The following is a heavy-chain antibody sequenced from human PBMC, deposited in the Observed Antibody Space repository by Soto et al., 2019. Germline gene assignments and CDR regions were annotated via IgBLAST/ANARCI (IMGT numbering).Heavy chain of an antibody. CDR2: IYHSGST. D-gene: IGHD1-26*01. Sequence: QVQLQESGPGLVKPSGTLSLTCAVSGGSISSSNWWSWVRQPPGKGLEWIGEIYHSGSTNYNPSLKSRATXSXDXXKNQFSLKLSSVTAADTAVYYCARVSGSYYYGMDGWGQGTTVTVSS. CDR1: GGSISSSNW. J-gene: IGHJ6*02. V-gene: IGHV4-4*02. CDR3: ARVSGSYYYGMDG.